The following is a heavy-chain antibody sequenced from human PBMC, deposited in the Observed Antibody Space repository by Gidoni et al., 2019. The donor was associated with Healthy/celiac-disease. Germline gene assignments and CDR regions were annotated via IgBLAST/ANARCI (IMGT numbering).Heavy chain of an antibody. CDR1: GYTLTDLS. D-gene: IGHD2-8*01. J-gene: IGHJ3*02. V-gene: IGHV1-24*01. CDR3: ATRYCTNGVCPLDDAFDI. CDR2: FDPEDGET. Sequence: QVQLVPSGAEVQKPGASVKVSCKVSGYTLTDLSMHWVRQAPGKGLEWMGGFDPEDGETIYAQKFQGRVTMTEDTSTDTAYMELSSLRSEDTAVYYCATRYCTNGVCPLDDAFDIWGQGTMVTVSS.